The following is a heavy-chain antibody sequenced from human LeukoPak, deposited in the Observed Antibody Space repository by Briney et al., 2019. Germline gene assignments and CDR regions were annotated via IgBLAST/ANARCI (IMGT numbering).Heavy chain of an antibody. J-gene: IGHJ3*02. CDR1: GGSITSYY. CDR3: ARGDNWYVFPFDI. Sequence: SETLSLTCTASGGSITSYYRNWIRQPPGKGLEWIGYIYYSGSTNYSPSLKSRVTISVDTSKNQFSLRLSSVTAADTAVYYCARGDNWYVFPFDIWGQGTMAVVSS. CDR2: IYYSGST. V-gene: IGHV4-59*01. D-gene: IGHD1-1*01.